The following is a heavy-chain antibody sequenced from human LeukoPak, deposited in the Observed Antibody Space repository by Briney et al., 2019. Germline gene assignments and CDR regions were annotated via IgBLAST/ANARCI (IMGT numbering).Heavy chain of an antibody. CDR2: MNPNSGNT. J-gene: IGHJ6*02. CDR3: ARWYDSSGYYYPYYYYGMDV. CDR1: GYTFTSYD. V-gene: IGHV1-8*01. D-gene: IGHD3-22*01. Sequence: VASVKVSCKASGYTFTSYDINWVRQATGQGLEWMGWMNPNSGNTGYAQKFQGRVTMTRNTSISTAYMELSSLRSEDTAVYYCARWYDSSGYYYPYYYYGMDVWGQGTTVTVSS.